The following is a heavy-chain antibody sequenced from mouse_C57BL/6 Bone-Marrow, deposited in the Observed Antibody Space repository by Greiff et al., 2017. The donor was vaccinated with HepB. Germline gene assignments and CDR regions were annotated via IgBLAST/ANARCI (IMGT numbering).Heavy chain of an antibody. Sequence: QVQLQQPGAELVRPGTSVKLSCKASGYTFTSYWMHWVKQRPGQGLEWIGVIDPSESYTNYNQKFKGKATLTVDTSSSTAYMQLSSLTSEDSAVYYCAILLWFAYWGQGTLVTVSA. CDR1: GYTFTSYW. V-gene: IGHV1-59*01. CDR3: AILLWFAY. CDR2: IDPSESYT. J-gene: IGHJ3*01.